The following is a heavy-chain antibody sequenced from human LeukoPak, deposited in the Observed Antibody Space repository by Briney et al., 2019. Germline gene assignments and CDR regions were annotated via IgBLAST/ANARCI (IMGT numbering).Heavy chain of an antibody. D-gene: IGHD2-21*02. CDR1: GFTFSSCA. J-gene: IGHJ4*02. CDR2: VKSDGSST. Sequence: TGGSLRLSCAASGFTFSSCALHWVRQAPGKGLVWVSRVKSDGSSTSYADSVKGRFTISRDNARNTLYLQMNSLRAEDTAVYYCARDGFLGPVTAYLDYWGQGTPVTVSS. CDR3: ARDGFLGPVTAYLDY. V-gene: IGHV3-74*01.